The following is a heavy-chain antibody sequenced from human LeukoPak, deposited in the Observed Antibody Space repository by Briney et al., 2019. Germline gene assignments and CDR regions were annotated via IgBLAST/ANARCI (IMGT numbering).Heavy chain of an antibody. CDR1: GYSFTSYW. D-gene: IGHD3-10*01. Sequence: GESLKISCKGSGYSFTSYWIGWVRQMPGKGLECMGIIYPGDSDTRYSPSFQGQVTISADKSISTAYLQWSSLKASDTAMYYCATLPLYYFGSGNYYKSVNFDYWGQGTLVTVSS. CDR2: IYPGDSDT. CDR3: ATLPLYYFGSGNYYKSVNFDY. V-gene: IGHV5-51*01. J-gene: IGHJ4*02.